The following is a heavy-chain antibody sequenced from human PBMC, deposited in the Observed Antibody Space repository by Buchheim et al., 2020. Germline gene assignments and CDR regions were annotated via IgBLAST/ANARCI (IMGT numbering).Heavy chain of an antibody. CDR1: GFAFSRFG. J-gene: IGHJ6*03. CDR2: ISDSGSGT. Sequence: EGQLLESGGDLVQPGGSLRLSCAASGFAFSRFGMSWVRQAPGKGLEWVSTISDSGSGTHYADSVKGRFLISRDNSKSTMNLQMNSLRVEDTAMYYCVTEDYSFNIDVWGRGTT. V-gene: IGHV3-23*01. CDR3: VTEDYSFNIDV.